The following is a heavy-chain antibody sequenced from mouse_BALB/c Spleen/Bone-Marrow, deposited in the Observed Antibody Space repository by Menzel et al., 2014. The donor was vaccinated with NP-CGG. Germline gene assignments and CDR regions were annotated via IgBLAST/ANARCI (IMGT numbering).Heavy chain of an antibody. J-gene: IGHJ2*01. V-gene: IGHV4-1*02. D-gene: IGHD2-14*01. Sequence: EVKLMESGGGLVQPGGSLKLSCAASGFDFSRYWMNWVRQAPGKGLEWIGEINPDSSTINYTPFLKDKFIISRDNAKNTLYLQISKVRSEDTALYYCARPYYRYLYFDYWGQGTTLTVSS. CDR3: ARPYYRYLYFDY. CDR1: GFDFSRYW. CDR2: INPDSSTI.